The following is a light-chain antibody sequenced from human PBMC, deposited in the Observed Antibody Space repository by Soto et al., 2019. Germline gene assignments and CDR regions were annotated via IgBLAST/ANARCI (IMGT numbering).Light chain of an antibody. Sequence: EIVLTQSPGTLSLSPGERATLSCRASQSVSSNYLAGYQQKRGQAPRLLIYGASSRATGIPDRFSGSGSGTDFTLTISRLEPEDFAVYYCQDYGSSRTFGQGTRVEIK. CDR3: QDYGSSRT. CDR1: QSVSSNY. CDR2: GAS. V-gene: IGKV3-20*01. J-gene: IGKJ1*01.